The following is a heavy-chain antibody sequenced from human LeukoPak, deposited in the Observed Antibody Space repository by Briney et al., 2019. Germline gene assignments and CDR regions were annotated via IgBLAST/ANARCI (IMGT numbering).Heavy chain of an antibody. Sequence: GASVKVSFKASVYTFTGYYMHWVRQAPGQGLEWMGWINPNGGGTNYAQKFQGRVTMTRDRSISTAYMELSRLRSDDTAVYYCAREYYYDSSDNCPDFDYWGQGTLVTVSS. V-gene: IGHV1-2*02. CDR2: INPNGGGT. CDR1: VYTFTGYY. D-gene: IGHD3-22*01. J-gene: IGHJ4*02. CDR3: AREYYYDSSDNCPDFDY.